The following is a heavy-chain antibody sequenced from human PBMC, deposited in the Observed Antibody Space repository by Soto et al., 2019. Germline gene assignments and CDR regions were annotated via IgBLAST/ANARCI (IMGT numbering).Heavy chain of an antibody. J-gene: IGHJ4*02. CDR3: GRREIQGPIDY. CDR1: CYSICSSNR. V-gene: IGHV4-28*01. Sequence: PSETLSLTFSISCYSICSSNRWGWVRQPPGKGLEWIEYIYYSGNNYYNPSLKSRVNMSVDTSKNQFSLKLTSVTAVDRDVYYCGRREIQGPIDYWGQGTLVT. CDR2: IYYSGNN. D-gene: IGHD1-26*01.